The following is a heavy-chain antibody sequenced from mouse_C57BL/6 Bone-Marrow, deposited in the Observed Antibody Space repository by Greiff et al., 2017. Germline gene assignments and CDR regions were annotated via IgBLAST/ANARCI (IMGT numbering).Heavy chain of an antibody. J-gene: IGHJ2*01. Sequence: EVQLQQSGAELVRPGASVKLSCTASGFNIKDDYIHWVKQRPEQGLEWIGWIYPEIGDTEYNSKFQGKATITSDTSSNTAYLQLSSLTSEDTAVYYCSSFDGNYFDFWGQGTPLTVAS. V-gene: IGHV14-4*01. CDR3: SSFDGNYFDF. CDR1: GFNIKDDY. D-gene: IGHD2-3*01. CDR2: IYPEIGDT.